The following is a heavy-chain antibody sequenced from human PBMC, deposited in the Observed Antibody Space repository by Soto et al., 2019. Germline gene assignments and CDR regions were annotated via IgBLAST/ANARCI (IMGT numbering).Heavy chain of an antibody. Sequence: GASVKVSCKASGYTFTGYYMHWVRQAPGQGLEWMGWINPNSGGTNYAQKFQGWVTMTRDTSISTAYMELSRLRSDDTAVYYCARVPLPNRGNSDPDWFDPWGQGTLVTVSS. V-gene: IGHV1-2*04. CDR1: GYTFTGYY. CDR2: INPNSGGT. J-gene: IGHJ5*02. D-gene: IGHD1-7*01. CDR3: ARVPLPNRGNSDPDWFDP.